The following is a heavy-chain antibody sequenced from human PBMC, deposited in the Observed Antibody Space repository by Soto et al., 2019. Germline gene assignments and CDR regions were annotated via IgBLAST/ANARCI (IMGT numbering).Heavy chain of an antibody. Sequence: QVQLQQWGAGLLKPSETLSLTCAVYGGSFSGYYWSWIRQPPGKGLEWIGEINHSGSTNYNPSLKSRVTISVDTSQNQFSLKLSSVTAADTAVYYCARGIPLWPCTRYFDYWGQGTLVTVSS. CDR2: INHSGST. J-gene: IGHJ4*02. V-gene: IGHV4-34*01. CDR3: ARGIPLWPCTRYFDY. D-gene: IGHD5-18*01. CDR1: GGSFSGYY.